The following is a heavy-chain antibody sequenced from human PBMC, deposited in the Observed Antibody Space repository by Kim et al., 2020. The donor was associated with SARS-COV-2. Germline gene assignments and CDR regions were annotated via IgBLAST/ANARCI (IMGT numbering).Heavy chain of an antibody. V-gene: IGHV4-59*01. CDR3: ARGITMVRGKAGPRWGWFDP. CDR1: GGSISSYY. D-gene: IGHD3-10*01. J-gene: IGHJ5*02. CDR2: IYYSGST. Sequence: SETLSLTCTVSGGSISSYYWSWIRQPPGKGLEWIGYIYYSGSTNYNPSLKSRVTISVDTSKNQFSLKLSSVTAADTAVYYCARGITMVRGKAGPRWGWFDPWGQGTLVTVSS.